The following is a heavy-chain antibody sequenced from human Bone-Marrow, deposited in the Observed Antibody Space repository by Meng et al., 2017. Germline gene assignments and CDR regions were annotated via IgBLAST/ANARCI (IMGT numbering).Heavy chain of an antibody. V-gene: IGHV3-48*03. CDR1: GFTFETYE. D-gene: IGHD3-3*01. CDR2: ISPSGSSL. J-gene: IGHJ4*02. Sequence: GESLKISCAASGFTFETYEMNWIRQAPGKGLEWVSHISPSGSSLWYADSVKGRFTISRDNAKNSLYLEMNNLRVKETAVYYCARGRSVADFWGQGTLVTVSS. CDR3: ARGRSVADF.